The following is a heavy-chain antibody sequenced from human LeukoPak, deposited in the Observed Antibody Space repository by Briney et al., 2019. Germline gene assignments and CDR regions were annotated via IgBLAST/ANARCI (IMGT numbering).Heavy chain of an antibody. CDR2: IIRLFGTA. CDR1: GYTFTSYG. J-gene: IGHJ4*02. D-gene: IGHD2-2*01. Sequence: GASVKVSCKASGYTFTSYGISWVRQAPGQGLEWMGGIIRLFGTANYAQKFQGRVTITADESTGTAYMELSSLRSEDTAMYFCARGRDQLLFSFDYWGQGTLVTVSS. CDR3: ARGRDQLLFSFDY. V-gene: IGHV1-69*13.